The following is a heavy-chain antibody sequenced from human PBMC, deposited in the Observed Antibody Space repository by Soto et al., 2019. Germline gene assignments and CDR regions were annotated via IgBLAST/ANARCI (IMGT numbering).Heavy chain of an antibody. V-gene: IGHV1-24*01. J-gene: IGHJ1*01. CDR2: FDPEDGET. CDR3: ATAISNYDSSGYYYVRYFQH. D-gene: IGHD3-22*01. CDR1: GYTLTELS. Sequence: GASVKVSCKVSGYTLTELSMHWVRQAPGKGLEWMGGFDPEDGETIYAQKFQGRVTMTEDTSTDTAYMELSSLRSEDTAVYYCATAISNYDSSGYYYVRYFQHWGQGTLVTVSS.